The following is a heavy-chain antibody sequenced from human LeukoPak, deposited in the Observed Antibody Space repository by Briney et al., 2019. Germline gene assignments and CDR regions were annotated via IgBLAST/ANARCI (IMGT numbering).Heavy chain of an antibody. CDR1: GFAFSSYD. CDR2: IWYDGSDE. V-gene: IGHV3-33*08. J-gene: IGHJ4*02. D-gene: IGHD3-22*01. Sequence: GGSLRLSCAASGFAFSSYDMSWVRQAPGKGLEWVSIIWYDGSDEYYADSVKGRFTISRDNSKNTLYLQMNSLRAEDTAVYYCARDGGYHSSGPFDYWGQGTLVTVSS. CDR3: ARDGGYHSSGPFDY.